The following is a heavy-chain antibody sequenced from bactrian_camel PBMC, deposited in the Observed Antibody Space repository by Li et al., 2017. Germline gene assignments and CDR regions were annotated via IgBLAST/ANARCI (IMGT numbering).Heavy chain of an antibody. V-gene: IGHV3S1*01. Sequence: HVQLVESGGGSVQAGGSLRLACEVTGFYYVTYCMAWFRQSPGKEREGVAGSTTDIYGMETTFYADSVKGRFAIARDNAKNTLYLQVDSLETEDTAVYYCATWWSVGFWGQGTQVTVS. J-gene: IGHJ6*01. CDR3: ATWWSVGF. D-gene: IGHD7*01. CDR1: GFYYVTYC. CDR2: STTDIYGMETT.